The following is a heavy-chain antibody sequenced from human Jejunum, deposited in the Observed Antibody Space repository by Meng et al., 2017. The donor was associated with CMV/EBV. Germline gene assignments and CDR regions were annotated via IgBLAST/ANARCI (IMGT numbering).Heavy chain of an antibody. J-gene: IGHJ4*02. V-gene: IGHV4-34*01. D-gene: IGHD3-9*01. CDR1: SFSDSS. CDR3: ARGRRAFTTGYVLYFDY. CDR2: IHHSGST. Sequence: SFSDSSWPWIRQPPGKGLEWIGEIHHSGSTNNNPSLRSRVTMSVDTSKDQFSLKLSSVTAADTAVYYCARGRRAFTTGYVLYFDYWGQGTLVTVSS.